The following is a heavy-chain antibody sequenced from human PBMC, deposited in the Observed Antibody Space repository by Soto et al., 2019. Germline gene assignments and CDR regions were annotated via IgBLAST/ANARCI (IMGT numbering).Heavy chain of an antibody. CDR1: GYTFTTYG. Sequence: QVQLVQSGAEVKKPGASVKVSCKASGYTFTTYGISWVRQAPGQGLEWMGGISAYNGNTNYAQNLQDRVTMTTDTSTGDADVGQRILSPEDMAVYYCARYSTERLFGSWGQGTVVSASS. J-gene: IGHJ4*02. D-gene: IGHD2-21*01. CDR2: ISAYNGNT. V-gene: IGHV1-18*03. CDR3: ARYSTERLFGS.